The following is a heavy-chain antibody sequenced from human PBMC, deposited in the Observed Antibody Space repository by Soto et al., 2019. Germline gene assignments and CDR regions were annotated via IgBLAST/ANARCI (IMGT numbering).Heavy chain of an antibody. J-gene: IGHJ6*02. CDR1: GFSVRSSQ. V-gene: IGHV4-59*02. D-gene: IGHD1-26*01. CDR3: ARGSGNYYYYGLDV. CDR2: MYYSGST. Sequence: GSLRLSCAASGFSVRSSQMSWVRQAPGKGLEWIGYMYYSGSTNYNPSLKSRVTISVDTSKKQFSLKLNSVTAADTAVYYCARGSGNYYYYGLDVWGLGTTFTVSS.